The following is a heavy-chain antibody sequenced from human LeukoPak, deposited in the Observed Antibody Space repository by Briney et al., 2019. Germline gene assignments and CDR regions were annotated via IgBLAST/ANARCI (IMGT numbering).Heavy chain of an antibody. CDR1: GGSISSGSYY. J-gene: IGHJ1*01. CDR3: ARGWPEYFQH. D-gene: IGHD2-15*01. CDR2: IYTSGST. V-gene: IGHV4-61*02. Sequence: PSETLSLTCTVSGGSISSGSYYWSWIRQPAGKGLEWIGRIYTSGSTNYNPSLKSRVTISVDTSKNQFSLKLSSVTAADTAVYYCARGWPEYFQHWGQGTLVTVSS.